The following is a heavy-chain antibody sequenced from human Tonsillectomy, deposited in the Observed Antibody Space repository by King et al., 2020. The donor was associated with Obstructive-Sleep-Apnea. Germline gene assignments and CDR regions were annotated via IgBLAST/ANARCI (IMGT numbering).Heavy chain of an antibody. J-gene: IGHJ4*02. CDR2: MYYSGNT. V-gene: IGHV4-59*08. D-gene: IGHD5-12*01. CDR3: ARHRGVEDYGGYGDYFDY. CDR1: GGSINNYY. Sequence: QLQESGPGLVKPSETLSLTCTVSGGSINNYYWSWIRQPPGKGLEWIGYMYYSGNTNFNPSLKSRVTISADTSKIQISLGRSSVTAADTAVYYCARHRGVEDYGGYGDYFDYWGQGTLVTVSS.